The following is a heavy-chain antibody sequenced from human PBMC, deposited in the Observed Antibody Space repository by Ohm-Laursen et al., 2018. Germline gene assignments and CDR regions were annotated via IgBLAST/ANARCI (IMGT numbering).Heavy chain of an antibody. Sequence: SVKVSCKASGFTFTSSAMQWVRQARGQRLEWIGWIVVGSGNTNYAQKFQERVTITRDMSTSTAYMELSSLRSEDTAVYYCAAEGYSYGVHAFDIWGQGTMVTVSS. D-gene: IGHD5-18*01. J-gene: IGHJ3*02. V-gene: IGHV1-58*02. CDR3: AAEGYSYGVHAFDI. CDR2: IVVGSGNT. CDR1: GFTFTSSA.